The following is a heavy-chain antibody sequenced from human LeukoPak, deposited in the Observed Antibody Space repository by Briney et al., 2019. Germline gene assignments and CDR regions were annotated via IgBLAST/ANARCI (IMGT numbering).Heavy chain of an antibody. CDR3: AKPAGVTYRNFDY. J-gene: IGHJ4*02. D-gene: IGHD4-23*01. CDR1: GFTFSSYG. CDR2: ISYDGSNK. Sequence: GGSLRLSCVASGFTFSSYGIHWVRQAPGKGLEWVAVISYDGSNKYYADSVKGRFTISRDNSKNTLYLQMNSLRAEDTAVYYCAKPAGVTYRNFDYWGQGTLVTVSS. V-gene: IGHV3-30*18.